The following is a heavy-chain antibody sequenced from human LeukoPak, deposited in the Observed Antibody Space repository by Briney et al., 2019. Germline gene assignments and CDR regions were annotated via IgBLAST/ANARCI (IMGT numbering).Heavy chain of an antibody. Sequence: ASVKVSCKVSGYTLTELSMHWVRQAPGKGLEWMGGFDPEDGETIYAQKFQGRVTMTEDTSTDTAYMELSSLRSEDTAVYYCATDVPLPPVVPDAFDIWGQGTMFTVSS. CDR2: FDPEDGET. CDR1: GYTLTELS. CDR3: ATDVPLPPVVPDAFDI. V-gene: IGHV1-24*01. D-gene: IGHD2-2*01. J-gene: IGHJ3*02.